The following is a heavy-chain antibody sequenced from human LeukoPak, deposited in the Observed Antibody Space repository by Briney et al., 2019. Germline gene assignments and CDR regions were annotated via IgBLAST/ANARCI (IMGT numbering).Heavy chain of an antibody. D-gene: IGHD2-2*01. Sequence: GGSLRLSCAASGFTFRNYGMHWVRQAPGKGLEWVAVIWYDGNKEHYADSVKGRFTIPRDNSKNTLDLQMNSLRAEDTAVYYCARALGSTDDCWGQGTLVTVSS. CDR1: GFTFRNYG. V-gene: IGHV3-33*01. CDR2: IWYDGNKE. J-gene: IGHJ4*02. CDR3: ARALGSTDDC.